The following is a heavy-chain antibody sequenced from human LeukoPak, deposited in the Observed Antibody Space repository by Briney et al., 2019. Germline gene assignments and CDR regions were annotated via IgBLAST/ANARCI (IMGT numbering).Heavy chain of an antibody. D-gene: IGHD2-2*01. CDR3: AIVVPAATKEFGMDY. CDR2: INHSGST. J-gene: IGHJ4*02. V-gene: IGHV4-34*01. CDR1: GGSFSGYY. Sequence: PSETLSLTCAVYGGSFSGYYWSWIRQPPGKGLEWIGEINHSGSTNYNPSLKSRVTISVDTSKNQFSLKLSSVTAADTAVYYCAIVVPAATKEFGMDYWGQGTLVTVSS.